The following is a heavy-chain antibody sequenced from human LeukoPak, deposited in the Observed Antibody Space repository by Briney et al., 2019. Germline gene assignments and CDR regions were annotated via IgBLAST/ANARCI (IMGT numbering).Heavy chain of an antibody. CDR2: ISSSSSYI. J-gene: IGHJ3*02. Sequence: PGGSLRLSCAASGFTFSSYIMTWVRQAPGKGLEWVSSISSSSSYIYYADSVKGRFTISRDNAKNTLYLQMNGLRAEDTAIYYCVREDNAFNIWGQGTLVTVSS. CDR3: VREDNAFNI. V-gene: IGHV3-21*01. CDR1: GFTFSSYI.